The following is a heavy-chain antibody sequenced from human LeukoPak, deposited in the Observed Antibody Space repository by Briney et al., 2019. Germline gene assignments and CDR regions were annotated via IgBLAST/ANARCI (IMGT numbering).Heavy chain of an antibody. CDR2: ISWNSGSI. Sequence: GGSLRLSCAASGFTFDDYAMHWVRQAPGKGLEWVSGISWNSGSIGYADSVKGRFTISRDNAKNSLYLQMNSLRAEDTALYYCANPHYWGQGTLVTASS. CDR1: GFTFDDYA. V-gene: IGHV3-9*01. J-gene: IGHJ4*02. CDR3: ANPHY.